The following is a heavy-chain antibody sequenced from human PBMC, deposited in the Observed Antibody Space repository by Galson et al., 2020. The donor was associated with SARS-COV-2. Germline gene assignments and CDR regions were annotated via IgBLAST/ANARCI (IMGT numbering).Heavy chain of an antibody. V-gene: IGHV3-15*01. D-gene: IGHD3-3*01. J-gene: IGHJ4*02. Sequence: GGSLRLSCAASGFTFSNAWMSWVRQAPGKGLEWVGLIRTNTDGGATDYAAPVKGRFTISRDDSKNTLYLQMYSLKTEDTAMYYCTTDPGGVSGFDYWGQGTQVTVSS. CDR1: GFTFSNAW. CDR3: TTDPGGVSGFDY. CDR2: IRTNTDGGAT.